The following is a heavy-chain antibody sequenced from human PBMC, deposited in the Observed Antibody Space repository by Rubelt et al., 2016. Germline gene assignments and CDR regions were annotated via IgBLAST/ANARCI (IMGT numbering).Heavy chain of an antibody. V-gene: IGHV4-34*02. J-gene: IGHJ4*02. CDR3: VRGPDSLDISGFLH. CDR1: GEPLSNYL. Sequence: QVRLQQWGGGLLKASETLSLTCAVYGEPLSNYLWTWVRQSPGKGLEWIGEVSHSGGPNSIPSLEDRLPTSMGTSRNQVSKRLTPVVAADSATYYCVRGPDSLDISGFLHWGQGVPVTVSS. CDR2: VSHSGGP. D-gene: IGHD6-19*01.